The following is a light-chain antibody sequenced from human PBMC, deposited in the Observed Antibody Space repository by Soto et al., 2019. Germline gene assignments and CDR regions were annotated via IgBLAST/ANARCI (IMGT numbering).Light chain of an antibody. Sequence: EIVMTQSPVTLSLSPGDRATLSSRASQSLSYTYISWYQQKPGQAPRLLIYDASNRATGIPARFSGSGSGTDFTLTISSLEPEDFAVYYCQQRSNWPITFGQGTRLEIK. CDR1: QSLSYTY. CDR3: QQRSNWPIT. V-gene: IGKV3-11*01. CDR2: DAS. J-gene: IGKJ5*01.